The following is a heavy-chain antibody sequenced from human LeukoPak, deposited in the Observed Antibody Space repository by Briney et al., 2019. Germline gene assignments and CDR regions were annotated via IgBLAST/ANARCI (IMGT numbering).Heavy chain of an antibody. J-gene: IGHJ6*02. CDR2: IIPILGIA. D-gene: IGHD1-26*01. V-gene: IGHV1-69*04. CDR1: GGTFSSYA. Sequence: EASVKASCKASGGTFSSYAIRWVRQAPGQGLEWMGRIIPILGIANYAQKFQGRVTITADKSTSTAYMELSSLRSEDTAVYYCAREADLSGSYLGGYGMDVWGQGTTVTVSS. CDR3: AREADLSGSYLGGYGMDV.